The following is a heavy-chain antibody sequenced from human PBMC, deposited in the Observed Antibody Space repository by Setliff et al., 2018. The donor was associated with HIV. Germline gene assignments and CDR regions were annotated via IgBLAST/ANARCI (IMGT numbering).Heavy chain of an antibody. V-gene: IGHV3-74*01. CDR1: GFTFSRFW. Sequence: PGESLKISCAASGFTFSRFWMHWVRQAPGQGLVWVSGINNDTTTTTYADSVKGRFSISRDNAKNTLYWETNGLRGEDTAVYYCVIFSYSSGWGQGTQVTVSS. CDR2: INNDTTTT. CDR3: VIFSYSSG. D-gene: IGHD1-26*01. J-gene: IGHJ4*02.